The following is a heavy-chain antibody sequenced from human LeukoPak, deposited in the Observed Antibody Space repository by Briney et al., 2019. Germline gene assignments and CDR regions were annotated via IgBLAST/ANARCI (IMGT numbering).Heavy chain of an antibody. CDR1: GSSIRSYY. D-gene: IGHD3-22*01. CDR2: IYPSGLT. J-gene: IGHJ6*02. CDR3: ARDINYESGVSPVIGYGMDV. V-gene: IGHV4-4*07. Sequence: ADTLSLTCSVLGSSIRSYYWTWIRQPAGKGREWFGRIYPSGLTTYNPSLTSRVTMSVHTTTNAFSLKLSAVTGADTAAYYPARDINYESGVSPVIGYGMDVWGQGTTVTVSS.